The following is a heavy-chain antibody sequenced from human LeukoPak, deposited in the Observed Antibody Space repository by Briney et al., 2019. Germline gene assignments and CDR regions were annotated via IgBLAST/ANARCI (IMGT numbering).Heavy chain of an antibody. CDR1: GFTFSSYW. CDR2: ISGSGGST. V-gene: IGHV3-23*01. D-gene: IGHD5-24*01. J-gene: IGHJ4*02. CDR3: AKALPDGYTGGY. Sequence: GGSLRLSCAASGFTFSSYWMHWVRQAPGKGLEWVSGISGSGGSTYYADSVKGRFTISRDNSKNTLYLQMNSLRAEDTAVYYCAKALPDGYTGGYWGQGTLVTVSS.